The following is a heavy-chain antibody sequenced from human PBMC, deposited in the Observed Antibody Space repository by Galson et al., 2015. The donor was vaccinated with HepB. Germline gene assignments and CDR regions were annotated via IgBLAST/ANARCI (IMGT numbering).Heavy chain of an antibody. CDR1: GYTFTGYY. D-gene: IGHD3-9*01. CDR3: ASSSGYSYWYFDL. J-gene: IGHJ2*01. Sequence: SVKVSCKASGYTFTGYYMHWVRQAPGQGLEWMGRINPNSGGTNYAQKFQGRVTMTRDTSISTAYMELSRLRSDDTAVYYCASSSGYSYWYFDLWGRGTLVTVSS. CDR2: INPNSGGT. V-gene: IGHV1-2*06.